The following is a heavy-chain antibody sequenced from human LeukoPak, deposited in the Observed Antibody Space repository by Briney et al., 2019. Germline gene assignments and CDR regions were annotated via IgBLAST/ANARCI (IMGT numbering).Heavy chain of an antibody. J-gene: IGHJ6*02. CDR3: ARGSWGFGELYYGMDV. V-gene: IGHV4-59*01. D-gene: IGHD3-10*01. Sequence: PSETLSLTCTVSGGSTSSYYWSWIRQPPGKGLEWIGYIYYSRSTNYNPSLKSRVTISVDTSKNQFSLKLSSVTAADTAVYYCARGSWGFGELYYGMDVWGQGTTVTVSS. CDR2: IYYSRST. CDR1: GGSTSSYY.